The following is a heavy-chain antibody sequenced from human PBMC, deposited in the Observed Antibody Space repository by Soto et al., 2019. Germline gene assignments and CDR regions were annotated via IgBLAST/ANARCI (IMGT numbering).Heavy chain of an antibody. CDR2: ISYDGSNK. CDR3: AKDGGFWSGPSVY. V-gene: IGHV3-30*18. Sequence: PGGSLRLSCAASGFTFSSYGMHWVRQAPGKGLEWVAVISYDGSNKYYADSVKGRFTISRDNSKNTLYLQMNSLRAEDTAVYYCAKDGGFWSGPSVYWGQGTLVTVS. CDR1: GFTFSSYG. D-gene: IGHD3-3*01. J-gene: IGHJ4*02.